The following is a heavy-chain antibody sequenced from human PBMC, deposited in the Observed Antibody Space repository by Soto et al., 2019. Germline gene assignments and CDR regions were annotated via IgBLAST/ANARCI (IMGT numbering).Heavy chain of an antibody. D-gene: IGHD1-26*01. Sequence: ASVKASCKACGYTLTGHYIHWVRQARRQGFEWVGEIGPKNGDSRFAQKFQGRVSMTKDSSITTVYMEFSNLSTDETAAYYCGRGGSGEIGFFHGGQGTLVTVSS. CDR3: GRGGSGEIGFFH. J-gene: IGHJ4*02. CDR1: GYTLTGHY. V-gene: IGHV1-2*02. CDR2: IGPKNGDS.